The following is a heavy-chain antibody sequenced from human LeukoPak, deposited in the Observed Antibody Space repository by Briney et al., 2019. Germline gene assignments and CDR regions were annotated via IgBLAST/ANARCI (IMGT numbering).Heavy chain of an antibody. J-gene: IGHJ3*02. CDR3: ASRSGTGAFDI. D-gene: IGHD1-26*01. CDR2: ISAYNGNT. V-gene: IGHV1-18*01. Sequence: ASVKVSCKASGYTFTSYGISGVRRAPGQGGEWMGWISAYNGNTNYAQKLQCRVTMTIDTSTSTAYMELRSLRPDDTAVYYCASRSGTGAFDIWGQGTMVTVSS. CDR1: GYTFTSYG.